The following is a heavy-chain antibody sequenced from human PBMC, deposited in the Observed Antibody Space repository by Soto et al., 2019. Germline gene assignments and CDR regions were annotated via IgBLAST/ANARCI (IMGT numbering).Heavy chain of an antibody. CDR1: GFTFGDYA. V-gene: IGHV3-49*04. CDR3: TREVGYDFWSGYSDY. CDR2: IRSKAYGGTT. D-gene: IGHD3-3*01. Sequence: GSLRLSCTASGFTFGDYAMSWVRQAPGKGLEWVGFIRSKAYGGTTEYAASVKGRFTISRDDSKSIASLQMNSLKTEDTAVYYCTREVGYDFWSGYSDYWGQGTLVTAPQ. J-gene: IGHJ4*02.